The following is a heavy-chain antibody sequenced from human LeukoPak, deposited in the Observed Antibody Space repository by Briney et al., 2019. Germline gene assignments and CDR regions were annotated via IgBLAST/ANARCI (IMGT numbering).Heavy chain of an antibody. CDR3: ARTHCGGGSCDTFDP. V-gene: IGHV4-4*07. J-gene: IGHJ5*02. Sequence: PSATLSLTCNVVGVSISIYFWSWLRQPAGKGLEWIGRFYASGTTYYNPSLGSRVTLSMDTSKNHFSLKLTSVTAADTAVYYCARTHCGGGSCDTFDPWGQGTLVTVSS. CDR2: FYASGTT. CDR1: GVSISIYF. D-gene: IGHD2-21*01.